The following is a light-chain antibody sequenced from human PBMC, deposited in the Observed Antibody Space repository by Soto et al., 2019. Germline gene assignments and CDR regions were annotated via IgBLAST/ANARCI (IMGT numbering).Light chain of an antibody. CDR3: QQSYLSPQT. CDR1: QRITRF. J-gene: IGKJ1*01. V-gene: IGKV1-39*01. Sequence: DIQMTQSPSSLSASVGDRVTITCRTSQRITRFLNWYQQKPGTAPKLLIYATSTLQRGVSSRFSGGGSGTDFTLTISSLQPEDSATYYCQQSYLSPQTFXQGTKVDIK. CDR2: ATS.